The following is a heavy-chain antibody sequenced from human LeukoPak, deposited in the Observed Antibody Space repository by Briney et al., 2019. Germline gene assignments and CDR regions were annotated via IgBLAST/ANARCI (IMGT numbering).Heavy chain of an antibody. Sequence: SETLSLTCTVSGGSISSYYWSWIRQPPGKGLEWIGYIYYSGSTNYNPSLKSRVTISVDTSKNQFSLKLSSVTAADTAVYYCARECGGVCYPYYFYGMDVWGQGTTVTVSS. CDR2: IYYSGST. V-gene: IGHV4-59*12. J-gene: IGHJ6*02. CDR3: ARECGGVCYPYYFYGMDV. D-gene: IGHD2-21*02. CDR1: GGSISSYY.